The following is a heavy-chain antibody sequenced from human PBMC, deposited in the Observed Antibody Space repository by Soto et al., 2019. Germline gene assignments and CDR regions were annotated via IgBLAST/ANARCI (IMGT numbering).Heavy chain of an antibody. J-gene: IGHJ3*02. D-gene: IGHD3-9*01. V-gene: IGHV3-23*01. Sequence: EVQLLESGGGLVQPGGSLRLSCAASGFTFSSYAMSWVRQAPGKGLEWVSAISGSGGSTYYADSVKGRFTISRDNSKNTLYLQMNSXRAEDTAVYXCAKDNEGDWLIDAFDIWGQGTMVTVSS. CDR1: GFTFSSYA. CDR2: ISGSGGST. CDR3: AKDNEGDWLIDAFDI.